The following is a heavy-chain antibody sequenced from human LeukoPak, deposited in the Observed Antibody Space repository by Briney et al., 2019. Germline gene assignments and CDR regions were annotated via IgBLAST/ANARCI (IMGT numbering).Heavy chain of an antibody. V-gene: IGHV1-69*04. D-gene: IGHD2-2*01. CDR1: GYTLTELS. CDR3: ARDSDIVVVPFDY. J-gene: IGHJ4*02. CDR2: IIPILGIA. Sequence: SVKVSCKVSGYTLTELSMHWVRQAPGKGLEWMGRIIPILGIANYAQKFQGRVTITADKSTSTAYMELSSLRSEDTAVYYCARDSDIVVVPFDYWGQGTLVTVSS.